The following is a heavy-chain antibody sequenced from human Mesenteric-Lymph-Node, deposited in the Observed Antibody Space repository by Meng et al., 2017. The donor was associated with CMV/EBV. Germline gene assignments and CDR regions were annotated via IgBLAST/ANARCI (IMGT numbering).Heavy chain of an antibody. J-gene: IGHJ2*01. D-gene: IGHD2-2*01. V-gene: IGHV4-59*01. CDR3: ARDRGIVVVPAARKDWYFDL. Sequence: SETLSLTCTVSGGSISSYYWSWIRQPPGKGLEWIGYIYYSGSTNYNPSLKSRVTISVDTSKNQFSLKLSSVTAADTAVYYCARDRGIVVVPAARKDWYFDLWGRGTLVTVSS. CDR1: GGSISSYY. CDR2: IYYSGST.